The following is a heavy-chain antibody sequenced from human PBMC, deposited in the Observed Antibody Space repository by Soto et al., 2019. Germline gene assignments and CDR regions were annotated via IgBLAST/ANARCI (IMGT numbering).Heavy chain of an antibody. V-gene: IGHV3-23*01. CDR2: ISGSGGST. CDR3: AKDLVTRRVAGIVDY. Sequence: PGGSLRLSCAAYGFTFRTYAMSWVRQVPGKGLEWVSAISGSGGSTYYADSVKGRFTISRDNSKNTLYLQMNSLRAEDTAVYYCAKDLVTRRVAGIVDYWGQGTLVTVSS. J-gene: IGHJ4*02. D-gene: IGHD6-19*01. CDR1: GFTFRTYA.